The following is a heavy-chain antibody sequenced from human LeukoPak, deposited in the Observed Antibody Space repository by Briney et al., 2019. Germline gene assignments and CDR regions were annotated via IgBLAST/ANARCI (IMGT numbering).Heavy chain of an antibody. CDR2: ISSSSSYI. CDR3: ARSGGRRLKATITGDY. J-gene: IGHJ4*02. CDR1: GFTFSSYS. D-gene: IGHD5-24*01. Sequence: GGSLRLSCAASGFTFSSYSMNWVRQAPGKGLEWVSSISSSSSYIYYADSVKDRFTISRDNAKNSLYLQMNSLRAEDTAVYDFARSGGRRLKATITGDYWGQGTLVTVSS. V-gene: IGHV3-21*01.